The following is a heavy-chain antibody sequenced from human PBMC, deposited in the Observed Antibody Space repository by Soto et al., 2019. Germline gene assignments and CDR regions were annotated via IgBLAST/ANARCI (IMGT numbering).Heavy chain of an antibody. D-gene: IGHD3-10*01. Sequence: QVQLVQSGAEVKKPGASVKVSCKASGYTFTSYAISWVRQAPGQGLEWMGWISAYNGNTNYAQKLQGRVNMNTDTSTRTAYLELRSLRSDDTAVYYCARGWLGEFVDYFDFWGQGTLVTVSS. CDR3: ARGWLGEFVDYFDF. V-gene: IGHV1-18*01. J-gene: IGHJ4*02. CDR2: ISAYNGNT. CDR1: GYTFTSYA.